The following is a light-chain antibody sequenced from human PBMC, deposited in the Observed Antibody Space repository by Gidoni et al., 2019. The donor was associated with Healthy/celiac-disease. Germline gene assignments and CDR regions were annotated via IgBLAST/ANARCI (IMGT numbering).Light chain of an antibody. CDR2: AAS. V-gene: IGKV1-39*01. J-gene: IGKJ5*01. Sequence: DIQMTQSPSSLSASVGDRVTITCRASQSISSYLNWYQQKPGKAPKRLIYAASSLQSGVPSRFSGSGSGTDFTLTISSLQPEDFATYYCQQSYSTPITCGQGTRLEIK. CDR1: QSISSY. CDR3: QQSYSTPIT.